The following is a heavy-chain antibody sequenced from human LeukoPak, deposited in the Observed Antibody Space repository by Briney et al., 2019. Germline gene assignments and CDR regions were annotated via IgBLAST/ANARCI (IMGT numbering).Heavy chain of an antibody. CDR1: GGSISSSSCY. V-gene: IGHV4-39*07. CDR3: ARGPYYDILTGAFDY. CDR2: IYYSGST. J-gene: IGHJ4*02. Sequence: PSETLSLTCTASGGSISSSSCYWGWIRQPPGKGLEWIGSIYYSGSTYYNPSLKSRVTISVDTSKNQFSLKLSSVTAADTAVYYCARGPYYDILTGAFDYWGQGTLVTVSS. D-gene: IGHD3-9*01.